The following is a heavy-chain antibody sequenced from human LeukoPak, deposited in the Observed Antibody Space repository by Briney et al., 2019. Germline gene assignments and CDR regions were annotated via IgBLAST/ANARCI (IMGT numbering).Heavy chain of an antibody. CDR2: ISDSGDIT. CDR1: GFAFSNQA. CDR3: AKDARRTSGWYFFDY. Sequence: PGGSLRLSCAASGFAFSNQAMGWVRQASGKGLEWVSVISDSGDITYYADSVKGRFTISRDNSKNTLFLQMNSLRADDTAVYYCAKDARRTSGWYFFDYWGQGTLVTVSS. V-gene: IGHV3-23*01. D-gene: IGHD6-19*01. J-gene: IGHJ4*02.